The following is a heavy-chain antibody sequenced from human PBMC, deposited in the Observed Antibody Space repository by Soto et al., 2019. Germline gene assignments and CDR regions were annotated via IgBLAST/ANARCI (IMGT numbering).Heavy chain of an antibody. D-gene: IGHD3-10*01. V-gene: IGHV1-69*06. CDR2: IIPIFGTA. CDR1: GGTFSSYA. J-gene: IGHJ6*02. CDR3: ARGEVWFGELLPATYYYYGMDV. Sequence: QVQLVQSGAEVKKPGSSVKVSCKASGGTFSSYAISWVRQAPGQGLEWMGGIIPIFGTANYAQKFQGRVTITADKSTSTAYMELSSLRSEDTAVYYCARGEVWFGELLPATYYYYGMDVWGQGTTVTVSS.